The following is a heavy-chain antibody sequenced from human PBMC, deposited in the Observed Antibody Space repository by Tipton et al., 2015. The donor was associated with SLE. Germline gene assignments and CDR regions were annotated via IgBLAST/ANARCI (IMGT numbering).Heavy chain of an antibody. Sequence: GSLRLSCAASGFTFSSYWLSWVRRAPGKGLKWVANIKPDGSGKYYVDSVKGRFTISRDNSKNTLYLQMDSLRAGDTAFYYCAKYACTSTSCYVNFWGQGTLVTVSS. CDR3: AKYACTSTSCYVNF. J-gene: IGHJ4*02. CDR1: GFTFSSYW. D-gene: IGHD2-2*01. V-gene: IGHV3-7*03. CDR2: IKPDGSGK.